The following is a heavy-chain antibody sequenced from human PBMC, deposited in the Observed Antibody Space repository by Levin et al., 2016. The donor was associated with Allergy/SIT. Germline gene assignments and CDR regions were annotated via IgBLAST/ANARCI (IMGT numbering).Heavy chain of an antibody. D-gene: IGHD4-17*01. CDR2: IYYSGST. CDR1: GGSISSYY. V-gene: IGHV4-59*08. CDR3: ARHRGDYEENPVGMDV. J-gene: IGHJ6*02. Sequence: SETLSLTCTVSGGSISSYYWSWIRQPPGKGLEWIGYIYYSGSTNYNPSLKSRVTISVDTSKNQFSLKLSSVTAADTAVYYCARHRGDYEENPVGMDVWGQGTTVTVSS.